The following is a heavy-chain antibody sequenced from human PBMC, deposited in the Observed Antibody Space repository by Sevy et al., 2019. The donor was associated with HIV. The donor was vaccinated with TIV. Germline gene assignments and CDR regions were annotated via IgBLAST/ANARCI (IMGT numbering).Heavy chain of an antibody. J-gene: IGHJ6*02. D-gene: IGHD6-13*01. CDR2: IWYDGSNK. V-gene: IGHV3-33*01. Sequence: GGSLRLSCAASGFTFSSYGMHWVRQAPGNGLEWVAVIWYDGSNKYYADSVKGRFTISRDNSKNTLYLQMNSLRAEDTAVYYCARGNRMVIAAAGTTPYYYYGMDVWGQGTTVTVSS. CDR3: ARGNRMVIAAAGTTPYYYYGMDV. CDR1: GFTFSSYG.